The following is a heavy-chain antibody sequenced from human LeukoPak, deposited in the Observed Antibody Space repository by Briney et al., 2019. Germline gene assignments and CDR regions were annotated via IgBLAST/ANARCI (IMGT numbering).Heavy chain of an antibody. CDR3: ARVYTTVTDYYYYMDV. J-gene: IGHJ6*03. D-gene: IGHD4-17*01. Sequence: GGSLRLSCAASGFTFDDYGMSWVRQAPGKGLEWVSGINWNGGSTGYADSVKGRFTISRDNAKNSLYLQMNSLRAEDTALYYCARVYTTVTDYYYYMDVWGKGTTVTVSS. V-gene: IGHV3-20*04. CDR1: GFTFDDYG. CDR2: INWNGGST.